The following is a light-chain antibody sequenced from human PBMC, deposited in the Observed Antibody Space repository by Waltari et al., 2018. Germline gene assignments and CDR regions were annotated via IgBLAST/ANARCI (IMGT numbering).Light chain of an antibody. CDR1: QSVSSN. J-gene: IGKJ2*01. V-gene: IGKV3-15*01. CDR2: GAS. CDR3: HQYSSWPPMFT. Sequence: EIVMTQSPANLSVSPGEGATLSCRASQSVSSNLAWYQQRPGQAPRLLIYGASTRATGIPARFSGSGSGTEFTLTISSLQSEDSAVYYCHQYSSWPPMFTFGQGTKLEIK.